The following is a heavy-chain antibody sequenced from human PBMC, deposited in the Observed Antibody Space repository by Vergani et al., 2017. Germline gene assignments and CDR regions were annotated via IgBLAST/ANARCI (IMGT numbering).Heavy chain of an antibody. CDR2: ISAYNGNT. D-gene: IGHD2-15*01. J-gene: IGHJ5*02. Sequence: QVQLVQSGAEVKKPGASVKVSCKASGYTFTSYGISWVRQAPGQGLEWMGWISAYNGNTNYAQKLKGRVTMTTDTSTSTAYMERRSLRSDDTAVYYCAREEVVVAAKGGWFDPWGQGTLVTVSA. V-gene: IGHV1-18*01. CDR3: AREEVVVAAKGGWFDP. CDR1: GYTFTSYG.